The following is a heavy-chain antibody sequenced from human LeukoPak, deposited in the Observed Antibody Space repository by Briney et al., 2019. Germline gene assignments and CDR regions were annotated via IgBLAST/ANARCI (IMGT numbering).Heavy chain of an antibody. Sequence: PSETLSLTCTVSGGSISSYYWSWIRQPAGKGLEWIGRIYSRGSTNYNPSLKSRVTMSVDTSKNQFSLKLSSVTAADTAVYYCARLTKNDSGSFRFGKKKRGYMDVWGKGTTVTISS. CDR1: GGSISSYY. J-gene: IGHJ6*03. V-gene: IGHV4-4*07. D-gene: IGHD3-10*01. CDR2: IYSRGST. CDR3: ARLTKNDSGSFRFGKKKRGYMDV.